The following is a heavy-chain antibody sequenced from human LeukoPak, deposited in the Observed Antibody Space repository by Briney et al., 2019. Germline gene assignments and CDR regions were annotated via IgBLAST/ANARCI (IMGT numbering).Heavy chain of an antibody. V-gene: IGHV4-59*01. CDR3: ASQDSSGYYYFDY. J-gene: IGHJ4*02. Sequence: SETLSLTCTVSGGSISSYYWSWIRQPPGEGLEWIGYIYYGGSTNYNPSLKSRVTISVDTSKNQFSLKLSSVTAADTAVYYCASQDSSGYYYFDYWGQGTLVTVSS. D-gene: IGHD3-22*01. CDR1: GGSISSYY. CDR2: IYYGGST.